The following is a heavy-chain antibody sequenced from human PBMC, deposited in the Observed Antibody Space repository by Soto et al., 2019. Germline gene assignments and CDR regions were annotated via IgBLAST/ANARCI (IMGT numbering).Heavy chain of an antibody. D-gene: IGHD6-13*01. J-gene: IGHJ5*02. CDR2: INAANGDT. Sequence: ASVKVSCKASGYTFTSYGIHWVRQAPGQRLEWMGWINAANGDTKYSPKFQGRVTITRGTSASTAYMELSSLRSEDTAVYYCVRRHVSATGIDWFDPWGQGTLVTVSS. CDR1: GYTFTSYG. V-gene: IGHV1-3*01. CDR3: VRRHVSATGIDWFDP.